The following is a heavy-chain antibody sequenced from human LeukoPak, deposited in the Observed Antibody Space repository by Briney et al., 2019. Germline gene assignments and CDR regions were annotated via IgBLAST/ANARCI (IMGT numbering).Heavy chain of an antibody. J-gene: IGHJ4*02. Sequence: GSLRLSCAASGFTFSTYSMSWVRQAPGKGLEWVSFMSSGSSSIHYADSVKGRFTISRDNSKNSLYLQMNSLGVEDTAVYYCAKDTKGIAVAGPDYWGQGTLVTVSS. CDR3: AKDTKGIAVAGPDY. CDR2: MSSGSSSI. CDR1: GFTFSTYS. V-gene: IGHV3-21*01. D-gene: IGHD6-19*01.